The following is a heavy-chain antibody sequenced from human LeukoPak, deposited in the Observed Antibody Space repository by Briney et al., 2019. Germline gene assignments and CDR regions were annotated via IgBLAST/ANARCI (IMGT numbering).Heavy chain of an antibody. CDR2: ISSSGGST. D-gene: IGHD3-3*01. CDR3: AKTPVPLEWLLWGLYFDY. CDR1: EFTFSDFA. Sequence: GGSLRLSCAASEFTFSDFAMHWVRQAPGKGLEWVSGISSSGGSTYYADSVKGRFTISRDNSKNTLFLQMNSLRAEDTAVYYCAKTPVPLEWLLWGLYFDYWGQGTLVTVSS. J-gene: IGHJ4*02. V-gene: IGHV3-23*01.